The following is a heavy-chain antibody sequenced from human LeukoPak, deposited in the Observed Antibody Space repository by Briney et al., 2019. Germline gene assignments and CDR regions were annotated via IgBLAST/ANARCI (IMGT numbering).Heavy chain of an antibody. D-gene: IGHD3-22*01. CDR2: ISGSGGST. J-gene: IGHJ4*02. Sequence: GGSLRLSCAASGFTFSSYAMSWVRQAPGKGLEWVSAISGSGGSTYYADSVKGRFTISRDNSKSTLYLQMNSLRAEDTAVYYCAKALYYYDSSGYYYGFDYWGQGTLVTVSS. CDR3: AKALYYYDSSGYYYGFDY. CDR1: GFTFSSYA. V-gene: IGHV3-23*01.